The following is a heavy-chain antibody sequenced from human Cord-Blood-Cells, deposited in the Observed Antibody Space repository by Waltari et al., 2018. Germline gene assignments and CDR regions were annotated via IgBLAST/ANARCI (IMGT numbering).Heavy chain of an antibody. D-gene: IGHD3-22*01. V-gene: IGHV4-39*07. CDR3: ARGPPYDSSGYYYFDY. J-gene: IGHJ4*02. CDR1: GGSISRSSYY. Sequence: QLQLQESGPGLVKPSETLSLTCTVSGGSISRSSYYWGWIRQPPGKGLEWIGSNYYSGSTYYNPSLKSRVTISVDTSKNQFSLKLSSVTAADTAVYYCARGPPYDSSGYYYFDYWGQGTLVTVSS. CDR2: NYYSGST.